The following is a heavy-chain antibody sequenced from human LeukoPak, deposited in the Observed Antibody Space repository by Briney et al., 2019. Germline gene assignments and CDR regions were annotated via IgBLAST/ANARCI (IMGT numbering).Heavy chain of an antibody. CDR1: GGSFSGYY. Sequence: SETLSLTCAVYGGSFSGYYWSWIRQPPGKGLEWIGEINHNGSTNYNPSLKSRVTISVDTSKNQFSLKLSSVTAADTAVYYCARRYGYSSSWPNWFDPWGQGNLVTVSS. CDR3: ARRYGYSSSWPNWFDP. D-gene: IGHD6-13*01. CDR2: INHNGST. J-gene: IGHJ5*02. V-gene: IGHV4-34*01.